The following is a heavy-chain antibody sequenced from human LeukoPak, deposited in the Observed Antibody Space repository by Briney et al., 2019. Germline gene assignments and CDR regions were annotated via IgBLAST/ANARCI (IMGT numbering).Heavy chain of an antibody. CDR3: ARGSAAAVFGYFDY. Sequence: GGSLRLSCAASGFTFSSYAMHWVRQAPGRGLEWVAVILYDGSNKYYADSVKGRFTISRDNSKNTLYLQMNSLRAEDTAVYYCARGSAAAVFGYFDYWGQGTLVTVSS. D-gene: IGHD6-13*01. CDR2: ILYDGSNK. V-gene: IGHV3-30*04. J-gene: IGHJ4*02. CDR1: GFTFSSYA.